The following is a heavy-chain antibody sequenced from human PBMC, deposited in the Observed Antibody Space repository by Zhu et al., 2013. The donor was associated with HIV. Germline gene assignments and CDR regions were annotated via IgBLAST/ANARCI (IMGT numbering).Heavy chain of an antibody. CDR2: IIPIFGTA. V-gene: IGHV1-69*06. CDR3: ARASGYYYDSSGYYSYFDY. CDR1: GGTFSSYA. Sequence: QVQLVQSGAEVKKPGSSVKVSCKASGGTFSSYAISWVRQAPGQGLEWMGGIIPIFGTANYAQKFQGRVTITADKSTSTAYMELSSLRSEDTAVYYCARASGYYYDSSGYYSYFDYWGQGTLVTVSS. J-gene: IGHJ4*02. D-gene: IGHD3-22*01.